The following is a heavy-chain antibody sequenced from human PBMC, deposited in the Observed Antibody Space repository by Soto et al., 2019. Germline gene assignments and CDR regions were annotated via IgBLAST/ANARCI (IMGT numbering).Heavy chain of an antibody. CDR2: IYPGDSDT. J-gene: IGHJ6*02. D-gene: IGHD3-22*01. Sequence: GESLKISCKGSGYSFTSYWIGWVRQMPGKGLEWMGIIYPGDSDTRYSPSFQGQVTISADKSISTAYLQWSSLKASDTAMYFCARWKYDSCGYYGHYGMDVWGQGTTVTVSS. V-gene: IGHV5-51*01. CDR3: ARWKYDSCGYYGHYGMDV. CDR1: GYSFTSYW.